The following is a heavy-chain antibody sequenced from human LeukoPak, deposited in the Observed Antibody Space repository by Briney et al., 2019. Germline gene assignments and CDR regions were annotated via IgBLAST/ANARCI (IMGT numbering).Heavy chain of an antibody. D-gene: IGHD4-17*01. J-gene: IGHJ2*01. Sequence: PSETLSLTCTVSGGSISSGGYYWSWIRQHPGKGLEWIGYIYYSGSTYYNPSLKSRVTISVDTSKNQFSLKLSSVTAADTAVYYCARGPHDYGDYPHLWGRGTLVTVSS. CDR1: GGSISSGGYY. CDR3: ARGPHDYGDYPHL. V-gene: IGHV4-31*03. CDR2: IYYSGST.